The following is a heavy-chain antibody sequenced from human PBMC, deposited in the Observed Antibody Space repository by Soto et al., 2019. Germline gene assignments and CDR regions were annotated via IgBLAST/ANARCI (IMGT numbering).Heavy chain of an antibody. D-gene: IGHD4-17*01. V-gene: IGHV3-23*01. CDR3: AKDFRGGYGDYADAFDI. J-gene: IGHJ3*02. CDR1: GFTFSSYA. CDR2: ISGSGGST. Sequence: GGSLRLSCAASGFTFSSYAMSWVRQAPGKGLEWVSAISGSGGSTYYADSVKGRFTISRDNSKNTLYLQMNSLRAEDTAVYYCAKDFRGGYGDYADAFDIWGQGTMVTVSS.